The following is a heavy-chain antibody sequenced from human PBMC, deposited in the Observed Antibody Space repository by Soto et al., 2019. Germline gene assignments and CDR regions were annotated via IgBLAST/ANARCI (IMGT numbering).Heavy chain of an antibody. J-gene: IGHJ3*02. CDR2: IIPIFGTA. CDR1: GGTFSSYA. V-gene: IGHV1-69*13. CDR3: ARDRIAAAGNDAFDI. Sequence: SSVKVSCKASGGTFSSYAISWVRQAPGQGLEWMGGIIPIFGTANYAQKFQGRVTITADESTSTAYMELSSLRSEDTAVYYCARDRIAAAGNDAFDIWGQGTMVTVSS. D-gene: IGHD6-13*01.